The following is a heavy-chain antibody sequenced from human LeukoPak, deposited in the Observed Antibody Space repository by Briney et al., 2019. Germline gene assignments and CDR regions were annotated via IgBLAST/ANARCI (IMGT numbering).Heavy chain of an antibody. CDR2: IYTSGST. D-gene: IGHD1-14*01. CDR3: ARVEGIYYYYYMDV. J-gene: IGHJ6*03. Sequence: SETLSLTCTVSGGSISSHYWSWIRQPAGKGLEWIGRIYTSGSTNYNPSLKSRVTMSVDTSKNQFSLKLSSVTAADTAVYYCARVEGIYYYYYMDVWGKGTTVTVSS. CDR1: GGSISSHY. V-gene: IGHV4-4*07.